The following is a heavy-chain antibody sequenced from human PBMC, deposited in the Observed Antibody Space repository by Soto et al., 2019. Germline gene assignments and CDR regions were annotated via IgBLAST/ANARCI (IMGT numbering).Heavy chain of an antibody. D-gene: IGHD3-22*01. CDR1: GFTFSTYD. Sequence: PGGSLRLSCAASGFTFSTYDMNWVRQAPGKGLEWVAVISYDGSNEYYADSVKGRFTISRDNSKNTLYLQMNSLRAEDTAVYFCAKGNADYGSSGYHQKNDNWGQETLVTTSS. J-gene: IGHJ4*01. CDR2: ISYDGSNE. V-gene: IGHV3-30*18. CDR3: AKGNADYGSSGYHQKNDN.